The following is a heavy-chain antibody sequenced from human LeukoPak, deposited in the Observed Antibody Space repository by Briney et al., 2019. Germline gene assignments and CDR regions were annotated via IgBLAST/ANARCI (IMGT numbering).Heavy chain of an antibody. V-gene: IGHV3-64*04. CDR1: GFTFSNYA. D-gene: IGHD3-3*01. CDR2: ISSNGGST. J-gene: IGHJ4*02. Sequence: GGSLRLSCAASGFTFSNYAMHWVRQAPGKGLEYVSAISSNGGSTYYADSVKGRFTISRDNSKNTLYLQMNSLRAEDTAVYYCAKDLNYDFWSGLGNWGQGTLVTVSS. CDR3: AKDLNYDFWSGLGN.